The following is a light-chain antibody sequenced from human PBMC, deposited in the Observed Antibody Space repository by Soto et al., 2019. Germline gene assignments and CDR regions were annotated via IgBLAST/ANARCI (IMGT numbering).Light chain of an antibody. J-gene: IGKJ1*01. CDR2: DAS. CDR3: QQYMNYAT. V-gene: IGKV1-5*01. Sequence: DIQMTQSPSTLSASVVDRVTFTCRASQSISNWLAWYQQKPGKAPKLLIYDASSLQSEVQSRFSGSGSGTEFTPTISTLQPDDFATYYCQQYMNYATFGQGTKVEIK. CDR1: QSISNW.